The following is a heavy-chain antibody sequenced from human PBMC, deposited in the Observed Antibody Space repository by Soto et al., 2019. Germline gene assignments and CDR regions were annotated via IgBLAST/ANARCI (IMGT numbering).Heavy chain of an antibody. CDR1: EDTFANYD. CDR2: VNPNNGNT. Sequence: QAQLEQSGAEVKKPGASVRVSCKASEDTFANYDIIWVRQAPGQGLEWMGWVNPNNGNTGYAPKSQGRVTMTRDTSTRTAYLEMSGLRSDDTAVYYCARSEVGYCMDVWGRGTTVIGSS. CDR3: ARSEVGYCMDV. D-gene: IGHD3-16*01. J-gene: IGHJ6*03. V-gene: IGHV1-8*01.